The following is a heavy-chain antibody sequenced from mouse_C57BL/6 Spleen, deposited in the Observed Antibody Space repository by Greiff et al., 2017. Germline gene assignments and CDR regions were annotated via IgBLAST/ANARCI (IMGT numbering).Heavy chain of an antibody. CDR1: GYSITSGYY. J-gene: IGHJ4*01. V-gene: IGHV3-6*01. D-gene: IGHD1-1*01. CDR3: ARDSRSNYDAMDY. Sequence: EVQLQESGPGLVKPSQSLSLTCSVTGYSITSGYYWNWIRQFPGNKLEWMGYISYDGSNNYNPSLKNRISITRDTSKNQFFLKLNSVTTEDTATYYCARDSRSNYDAMDYWGQGTSVTVSS. CDR2: ISYDGSN.